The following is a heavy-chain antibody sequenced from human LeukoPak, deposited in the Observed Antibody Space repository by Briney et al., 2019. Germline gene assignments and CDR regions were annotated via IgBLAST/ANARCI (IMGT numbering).Heavy chain of an antibody. CDR1: GFSLSTNRMC. CDR2: IHYSGSA. V-gene: IGHV4-61*01. D-gene: IGHD4-23*01. J-gene: IGHJ4*02. CDR3: ARDMGAPDYGSYSVDY. Sequence: SGPTLVNPTQTLTLTCTFSGFSLSTNRMCVNWIRQPPGRGLEWIAYIHYSGSAAYNPSLKSRVTISRDMSTNQFSLKMTSVTAADTAVYFCARDMGAPDYGSYSVDYWGQGTLVTVSS.